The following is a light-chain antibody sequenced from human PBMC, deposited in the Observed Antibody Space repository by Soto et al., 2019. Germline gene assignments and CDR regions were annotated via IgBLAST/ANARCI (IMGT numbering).Light chain of an antibody. Sequence: QSVLTQPPSASGTPGQRVTISCSGSTSNIGSNPVNWYQQVPGTAPKLLVYNSNQGPSGVPDRFSGSKSGTSASLAISGLRSDDEGDYYCVVWDDRLYGPVVGGGTKLTV. V-gene: IGLV1-44*01. J-gene: IGLJ2*01. CDR3: VVWDDRLYGPV. CDR1: TSNIGSNP. CDR2: NSN.